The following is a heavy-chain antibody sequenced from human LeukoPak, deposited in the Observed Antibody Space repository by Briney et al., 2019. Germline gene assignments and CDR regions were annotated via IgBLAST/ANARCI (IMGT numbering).Heavy chain of an antibody. D-gene: IGHD3-3*01. V-gene: IGHV3-7*01. CDR2: IKQDGSEK. CDR1: GFTFSNHW. J-gene: IGHJ4*02. Sequence: PGGSLRLSCAASGFTFSNHWMSWVRQAPGKGPEWVANIKQDGSEKYCVDSVKGRFTVSRDNPKNSLYLQMNSLRAEDTAVYFCARLSDFWSGYYRDYWGQGTLVTVSS. CDR3: ARLSDFWSGYYRDY.